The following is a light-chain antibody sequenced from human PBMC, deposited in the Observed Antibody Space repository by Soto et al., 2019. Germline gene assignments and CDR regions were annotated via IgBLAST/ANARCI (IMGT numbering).Light chain of an antibody. CDR2: QDT. Sequence: SSELTQPPSVSVSPGQTARITCSGDKLGIRNVCWYQQKPRQSPVLLMYQDTKRPSGIPERISGSKSGNTATLTVSGAQTLDEADYYCQAWDSSAVVFGGGTKLTVL. CDR1: KLGIRN. CDR3: QAWDSSAVV. J-gene: IGLJ2*01. V-gene: IGLV3-1*01.